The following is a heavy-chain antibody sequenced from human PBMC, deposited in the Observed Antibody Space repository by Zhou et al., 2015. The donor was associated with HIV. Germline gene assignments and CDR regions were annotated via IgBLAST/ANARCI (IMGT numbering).Heavy chain of an antibody. CDR2: IIPIFGTA. Sequence: QVQLVQSGAEVKKPGSSVKVSCKASGGTFSSYAISWVRQAPGQGLEWMGGIIPIFGTANYAQKFQGRVTITADESTSTAYMELSSLRSEDTAVYYCARGEIVVVPAAIHYYYYGMDVWGQGTTVTVSS. CDR1: GGTFSSYA. CDR3: ARGEIVVVPAAIHYYYYGMDV. V-gene: IGHV1-69*01. D-gene: IGHD2-2*01. J-gene: IGHJ6*02.